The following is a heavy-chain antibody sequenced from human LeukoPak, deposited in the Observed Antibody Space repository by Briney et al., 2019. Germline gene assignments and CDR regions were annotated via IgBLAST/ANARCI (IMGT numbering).Heavy chain of an antibody. J-gene: IGHJ3*02. CDR1: GFTFSSYG. Sequence: GGSLRLSCAASGFTFSSYGMHWVRQAPGKGLEWVAFIRYDGSNKYYADSVKGRFTISRDNAKNTLYLQMNSLGAEDTAVYYCARGGGSSGWRAFDIWGQGTMVTVSS. V-gene: IGHV3-30*02. D-gene: IGHD6-19*01. CDR3: ARGGGSSGWRAFDI. CDR2: IRYDGSNK.